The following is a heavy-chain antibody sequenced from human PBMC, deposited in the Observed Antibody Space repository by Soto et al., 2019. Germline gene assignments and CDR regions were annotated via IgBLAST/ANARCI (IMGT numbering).Heavy chain of an antibody. Sequence: EVQLVESGGGLVRPGGSLRLSCAASGFTLSNAWMSWVRQAPGKGLEWVGRVKSNTDGGTTDYAAPVKGRFTISSDDSKNTLYLQMNSLKNEDTAMYYCTTSSHCDTTTCYTRGWFDPWGQGTLVTVSS. D-gene: IGHD3-16*02. J-gene: IGHJ5*02. CDR1: GFTLSNAW. CDR2: VKSNTDGGTT. CDR3: TTSSHCDTTTCYTRGWFDP. V-gene: IGHV3-15*01.